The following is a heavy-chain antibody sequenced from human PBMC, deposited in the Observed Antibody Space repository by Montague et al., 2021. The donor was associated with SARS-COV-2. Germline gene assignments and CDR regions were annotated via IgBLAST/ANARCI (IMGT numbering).Heavy chain of an antibody. V-gene: IGHV4-59*01. CDR2: AHYTGRS. Sequence: SETLSLTCTVSGGSITTNFWSWVRQPPGKGLEWVGYAHYTGRSNSXPSLQSRVFISVDTSKNQVSLKLHSVTAADTAIYYCARDTFYYGSETNYVNTFDMWGRGTMVTVSS. CDR3: ARDTFYYGSETNYVNTFDM. CDR1: GGSITTNF. J-gene: IGHJ3*02. D-gene: IGHD3-10*01.